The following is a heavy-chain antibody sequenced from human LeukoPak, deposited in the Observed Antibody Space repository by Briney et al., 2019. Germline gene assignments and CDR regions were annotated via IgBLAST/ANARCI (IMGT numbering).Heavy chain of an antibody. CDR1: GYIFTSYG. CDR3: ARDLADYFDY. J-gene: IGHJ4*02. Sequence: ASVKVSCKASGYIFTSYGISWVRQAPGQGLEWVGWISAYNGNTNYAQKLQGRVTMTTDTSTSTAYMELRSLRSEDTAVYYCARDLADYFDYWGQGTLVTVSS. V-gene: IGHV1-18*01. CDR2: ISAYNGNT.